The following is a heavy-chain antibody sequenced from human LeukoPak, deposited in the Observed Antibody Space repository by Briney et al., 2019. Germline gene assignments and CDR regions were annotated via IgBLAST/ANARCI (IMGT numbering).Heavy chain of an antibody. CDR1: GYSFTDYY. CDR2: INPNSGGT. Sequence: ASVKVSCKTSGYSFTDYYMHWVRQAPGPGLEWMGWINPNSGGTSSAQKFQGRITMTRDTSITTVYMEVRWLTSDDTAIYYCARADRLDGGPYLIGPWGQGTLVTVSS. V-gene: IGHV1-2*02. CDR3: ARADRLDGGPYLIGP. J-gene: IGHJ5*02. D-gene: IGHD3-16*01.